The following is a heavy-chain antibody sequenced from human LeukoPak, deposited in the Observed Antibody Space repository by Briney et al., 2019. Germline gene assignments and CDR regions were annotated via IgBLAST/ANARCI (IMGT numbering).Heavy chain of an antibody. CDR2: ISAYNGNT. CDR3: ALTYSSSWYNWFDP. CDR1: GYTFTSYG. Sequence: ASVKVSCKASGYTFTSYGISWVRQAPGQGLEWMGWISAYNGNTNYAQKLQGRVTMTTDTSTTTAYMELRSLRSDDTAVYYCALTYSSSWYNWFDPWGQGTLVTVSS. D-gene: IGHD6-13*01. J-gene: IGHJ5*02. V-gene: IGHV1-18*01.